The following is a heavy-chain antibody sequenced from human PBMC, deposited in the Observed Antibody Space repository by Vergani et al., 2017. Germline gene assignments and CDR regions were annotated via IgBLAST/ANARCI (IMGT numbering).Heavy chain of an antibody. J-gene: IGHJ3*02. CDR3: ARGEMATIASGAFDI. Sequence: QVQLQQWGAGLLKPSETLSLTCAVYGGSFSGYYWSWIRQPPGKGLEWIGEINHSGSTNYNPSLKSRVTISVDTSKNQFSLKLSSVTAADTAVYYCARGEMATIASGAFDIGGQGTMVTVSS. CDR2: INHSGST. V-gene: IGHV4-34*01. D-gene: IGHD5-24*01. CDR1: GGSFSGYY.